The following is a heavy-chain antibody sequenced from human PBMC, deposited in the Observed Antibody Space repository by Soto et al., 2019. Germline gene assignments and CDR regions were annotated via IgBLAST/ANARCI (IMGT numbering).Heavy chain of an antibody. CDR2: TYYRSKWYN. CDR1: GDSVSSNSAA. V-gene: IGHV6-1*01. D-gene: IGHD3-16*02. CDR3: ARDEGYVWGSYRKMDAFDI. Sequence: SQTLSLTCVISGDSVSSNSAAWNWIRQSPSRGLEWLGRTYYRSKWYNDYAVSVKSRITINPDTSKNQFSLQLNSVTPEDTAVYYCARDEGYVWGSYRKMDAFDIWGQGTVVTVSS. J-gene: IGHJ3*02.